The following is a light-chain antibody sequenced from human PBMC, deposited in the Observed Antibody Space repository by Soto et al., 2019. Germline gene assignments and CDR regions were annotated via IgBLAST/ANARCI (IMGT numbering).Light chain of an antibody. V-gene: IGLV1-51*02. J-gene: IGLJ3*02. CDR2: GSD. CDR3: GTWDSSVSAAV. CDR1: RSSIGNNH. Sequence: QSVLTQPPSVSAAPGQKVTISCSGSRSSIGNNHVSWYRQLPGTAPKLLIYGSDKRPSGIPDRFSGSMSGTSATLGIAGLQTGDEADYYCGTWDSSVSAAVFGGGTKLTVL.